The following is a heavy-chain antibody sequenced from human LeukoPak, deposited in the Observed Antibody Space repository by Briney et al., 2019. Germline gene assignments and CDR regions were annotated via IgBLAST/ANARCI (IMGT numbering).Heavy chain of an antibody. V-gene: IGHV3-48*01. CDR3: ARGGSVESGYYYGGGMMGYYGMDV. D-gene: IGHD3-22*01. Sequence: GGSLRLSCAASGFTFSSYSMNWVRQAPGKGLEWVSYISSSSSTIYYADSVKGRFTISRDNAKNSLYLQMNSLRAEDTAVYYCARGGSVESGYYYGGGMMGYYGMDVWGQGTTVTVSS. CDR2: ISSSSSTI. CDR1: GFTFSSYS. J-gene: IGHJ6*02.